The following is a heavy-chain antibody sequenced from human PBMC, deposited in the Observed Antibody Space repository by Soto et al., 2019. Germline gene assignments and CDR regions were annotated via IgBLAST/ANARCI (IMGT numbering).Heavy chain of an antibody. D-gene: IGHD2-15*01. CDR1: GGSIANNNYF. J-gene: IGHJ4*02. CDR3: AKVVVGATSHSDFDS. Sequence: PXGTLSLTCTVSGGSIANNNYFWGWVRQPPGKGLEWIGSAAYSGGTYKNPSLKSRVTVSVDTSKNQFSLKLTSVTAADTAVYYCAKVVVGATSHSDFDSWGQGTLVTVSS. CDR2: AAYSGGT. V-gene: IGHV4-39*01.